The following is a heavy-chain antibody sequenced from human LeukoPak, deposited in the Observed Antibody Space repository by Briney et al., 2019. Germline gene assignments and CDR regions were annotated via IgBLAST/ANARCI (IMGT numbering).Heavy chain of an antibody. CDR2: IYTSGST. V-gene: IGHV4-4*07. D-gene: IGHD3-10*01. Sequence: PSETLSLTCTVSGGSISSYYWSWIRQPAGKGLEWIGRIYTSGSTDYNPSLKSRVTMSVDTSKNQFSLKLSSVTAADKAVYYCARAPHYYGSGSYARDAFDIWGQGTMVTVSS. CDR1: GGSISSYY. CDR3: ARAPHYYGSGSYARDAFDI. J-gene: IGHJ3*02.